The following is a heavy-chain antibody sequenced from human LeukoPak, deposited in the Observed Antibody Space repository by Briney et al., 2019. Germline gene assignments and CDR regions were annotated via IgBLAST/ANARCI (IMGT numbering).Heavy chain of an antibody. Sequence: SQTLSLTCAISGDSASSNSATWNWIRQSPSRGFEWLRRTYYRSKWDNDYAVSVKSRITINPDTCKNQFSLQLKSVTPEDTAVYYCARNYYGSGSYYSHFDYWGQGTLVTVSA. J-gene: IGHJ4*02. D-gene: IGHD3-10*01. CDR1: GDSASSNSAT. CDR3: ARNYYGSGSYYSHFDY. V-gene: IGHV6-1*01. CDR2: TYYRSKWDN.